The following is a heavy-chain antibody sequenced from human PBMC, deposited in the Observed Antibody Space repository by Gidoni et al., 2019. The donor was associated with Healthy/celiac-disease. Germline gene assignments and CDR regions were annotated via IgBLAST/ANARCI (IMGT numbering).Heavy chain of an antibody. CDR2: ISSSSSYT. J-gene: IGHJ6*03. D-gene: IGHD2-15*01. Sequence: QVQLVESGGGLVKPGGSLRLSCAASGFTFSDYYMSWIRQAPGKGLGWVSYISSSSSYTNYADSVKGRFTISRDNAKNSLYLQMNSLRAEDTAVYYCARTRYGGNHYYYYYMDVWGKGTTVTVSS. CDR1: GFTFSDYY. V-gene: IGHV3-11*06. CDR3: ARTRYGGNHYYYYYMDV.